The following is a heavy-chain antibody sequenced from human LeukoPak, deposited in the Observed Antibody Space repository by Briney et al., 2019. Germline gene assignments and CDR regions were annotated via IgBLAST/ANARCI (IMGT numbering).Heavy chain of an antibody. CDR3: ARAYYYDSSGYHELGY. V-gene: IGHV3-30*01. D-gene: IGHD3-22*01. J-gene: IGHJ4*02. CDR1: GFTFSRYA. Sequence: PGGSLRLSCXXSGFTFSRYAMXWVRQAPGKGLEGVAVISHDGSKKYCADSVKGRFTISRDNSKNTLYLQMNSLRAGDTAVYYCARAYYYDSSGYHELGYWGQGTLVTVSS. CDR2: ISHDGSKK.